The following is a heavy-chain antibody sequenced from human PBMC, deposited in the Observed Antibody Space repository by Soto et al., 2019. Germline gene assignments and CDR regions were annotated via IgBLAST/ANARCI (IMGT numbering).Heavy chain of an antibody. CDR1: GDSMTIPPYY. Sequence: NPSETLSLTCNVSGDSMTIPPYYWGWIRQPPGKGLEWIGTVYYSGATYYNPSLRGRLNVSAETSKNYFSLRLTSVTAADTAVYYCARKDDWFDPWGQGTRVTVSS. CDR2: VYYSGAT. J-gene: IGHJ5*02. V-gene: IGHV4-39*02. CDR3: ARKDDWFDP. D-gene: IGHD2-15*01.